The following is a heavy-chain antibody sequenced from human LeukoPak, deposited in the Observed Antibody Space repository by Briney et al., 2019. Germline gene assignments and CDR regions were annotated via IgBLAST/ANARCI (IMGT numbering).Heavy chain of an antibody. CDR2: IKQDGSEK. J-gene: IGHJ4*02. Sequence: PGGSLRLSCAASGLTFSSYWMSWVRQAAGKGLEWVANIKQDGSEKYYVDSVKGRFTISRDNAKNSLYLQMNSLRAEDTAVYYCARDLDNGDVIDYWGQGTLVTVSS. CDR3: ARDLDNGDVIDY. D-gene: IGHD4-17*01. V-gene: IGHV3-7*01. CDR1: GLTFSSYW.